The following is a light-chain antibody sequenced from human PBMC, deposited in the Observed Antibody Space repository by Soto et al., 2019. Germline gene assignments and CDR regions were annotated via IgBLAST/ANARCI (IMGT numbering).Light chain of an antibody. CDR1: QSVDAY. CDR2: DAS. CDR3: QQRSNWAPT. J-gene: IGKJ1*01. Sequence: EIVLTQSPVTLSLSPGERATLSCRASQSVDAYLAWYQQRPGQAPRLLIFDASNRATGIPTRFSGSGSGTDFTLTISSLEPEDFALYYCQQRSNWAPTFGQGTKVEIK. V-gene: IGKV3-11*01.